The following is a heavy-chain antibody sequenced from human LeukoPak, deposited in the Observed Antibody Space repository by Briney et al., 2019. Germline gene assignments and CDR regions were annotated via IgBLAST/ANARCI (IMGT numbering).Heavy chain of an antibody. CDR2: IRYDGSNK. V-gene: IGHV3-30*02. Sequence: GGSLRLSCAASGFTFSTYGMHWVRQAPGKGLEWVAFIRYDGSNKYYADSVKGRFTISRDNSKNTLYLQMNSLRAEDTAVYYCAKDWELPHYYYYMDVWGKGTMVTVSS. J-gene: IGHJ6*03. CDR3: AKDWELPHYYYYMDV. D-gene: IGHD1-26*01. CDR1: GFTFSTYG.